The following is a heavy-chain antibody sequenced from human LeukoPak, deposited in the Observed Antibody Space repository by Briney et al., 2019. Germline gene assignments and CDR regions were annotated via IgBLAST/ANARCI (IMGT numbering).Heavy chain of an antibody. J-gene: IGHJ3*02. CDR2: INHSGST. V-gene: IGHV4-34*01. Sequence: SETLSLTCAVYGGSFSGYYWSWIRQPPGKGLEWIGEINHSGSTNYNPSLKSRVTISVDTSKSQFSLKLSSVTAADTAVYYCARQGLYDAFDIWGQGTMVTVSS. CDR1: GGSFSGYY. CDR3: ARQGLYDAFDI.